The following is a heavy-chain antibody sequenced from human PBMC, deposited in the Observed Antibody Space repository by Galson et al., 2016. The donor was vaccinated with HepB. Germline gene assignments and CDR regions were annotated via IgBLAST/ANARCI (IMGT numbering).Heavy chain of an antibody. Sequence: SLRLSCAASGFTFSSYSMNWVRQAPGKGLEWVSSISSSSSYIYYADSVKGRFTISRDNAKNSLYLQMNSLTAEDTAIYFCSRSRTVVRGPRGVFEHWGQGTLVTVSS. CDR3: SRSRTVVRGPRGVFEH. CDR2: ISSSSSYI. J-gene: IGHJ4*02. CDR1: GFTFSSYS. D-gene: IGHD3-10*01. V-gene: IGHV3-21*01.